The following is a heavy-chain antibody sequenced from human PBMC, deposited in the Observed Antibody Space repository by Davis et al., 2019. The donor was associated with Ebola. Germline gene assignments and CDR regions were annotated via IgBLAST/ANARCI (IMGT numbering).Heavy chain of an antibody. CDR3: ASSYSSSWNPSYFDY. J-gene: IGHJ4*02. D-gene: IGHD6-13*01. CDR2: ISSSGSTI. Sequence: PGGSLRLSCAASGSTFSSYEMNWVRQAPGKGLEWVSYISSSGSTIYYADSVKGRFTISRDNAKNSLYLQMNSLRAEDTAVYYCASSYSSSWNPSYFDYWGQGTLVTVSS. V-gene: IGHV3-48*03. CDR1: GSTFSSYE.